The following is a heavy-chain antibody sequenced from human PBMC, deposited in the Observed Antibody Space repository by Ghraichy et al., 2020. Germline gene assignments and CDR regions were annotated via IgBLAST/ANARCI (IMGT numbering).Heavy chain of an antibody. D-gene: IGHD3-9*01. Sequence: GESLNISCKGSGYSFTSYWIGWVRQMPGKGLEWMGIIYPGDSDTRYSPSFQGQVTISADKSISTAYLQWSSLKASDTAMYYCARRYFDWLNAFDIWGQGTMVTVSS. CDR1: GYSFTSYW. J-gene: IGHJ3*02. CDR2: IYPGDSDT. V-gene: IGHV5-51*01. CDR3: ARRYFDWLNAFDI.